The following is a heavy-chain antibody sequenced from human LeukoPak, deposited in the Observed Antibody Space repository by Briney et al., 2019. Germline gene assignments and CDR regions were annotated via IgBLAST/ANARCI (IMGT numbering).Heavy chain of an antibody. D-gene: IGHD5-24*01. Sequence: HPGGSLRLSCAASGFTFGNHAMHWVRQAPGKGLEWVALISYDGSKRFYADFVKGRFSISRDNSKNTLYLQMNRLRAEDTAVYYCARETRDGYNLIDYWGQGTLVTVSS. V-gene: IGHV3-30*04. CDR3: ARETRDGYNLIDY. CDR2: ISYDGSKR. J-gene: IGHJ4*02. CDR1: GFTFGNHA.